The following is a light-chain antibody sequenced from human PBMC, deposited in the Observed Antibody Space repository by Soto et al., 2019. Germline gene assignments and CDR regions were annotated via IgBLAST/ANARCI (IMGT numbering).Light chain of an antibody. Sequence: IVMKKYTANLSVSPGEIANLSCRASQSVSSNLASYQQKPGQAPRLLIYGASTRATGIPARFSGSGSGTEFTLTISSLQSEDFAGYYCQQYNNWPWTFGQGSNVDTK. CDR3: QQYNNWPWT. CDR2: GAS. CDR1: QSVSSN. V-gene: IGKV3-15*01. J-gene: IGKJ1*01.